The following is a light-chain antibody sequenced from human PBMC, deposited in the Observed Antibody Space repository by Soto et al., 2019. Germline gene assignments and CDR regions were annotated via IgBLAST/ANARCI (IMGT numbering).Light chain of an antibody. CDR3: QRYDSLRT. CDR1: QSVSSSY. Sequence: EIVMTQSPATLSVSPGERATLSCRASQSVSSSYLAWYQQKPGQAPRLLIYGASNRATGIPDRFSGSGSGTDFTLTITRLEPEDFAMYYCQRYDSLRTFGQGTKVDIK. CDR2: GAS. V-gene: IGKV3-20*01. J-gene: IGKJ1*01.